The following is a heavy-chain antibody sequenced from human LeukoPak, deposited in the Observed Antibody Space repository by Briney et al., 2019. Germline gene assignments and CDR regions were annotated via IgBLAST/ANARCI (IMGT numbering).Heavy chain of an antibody. Sequence: PSETLSLTCTVSGGSISSHYWSWIRQPPGKGLEWIGYIYYSGSTNYNPSLKSRVTISVDTSKNQFSLKLSSVTAADTAVYYCARGPYYDILTGYYTPVHYYMDVWGKGTTVTVSS. CDR3: ARGPYYDILTGYYTPVHYYMDV. CDR2: IYYSGST. D-gene: IGHD3-9*01. V-gene: IGHV4-59*11. CDR1: GGSISSHY. J-gene: IGHJ6*03.